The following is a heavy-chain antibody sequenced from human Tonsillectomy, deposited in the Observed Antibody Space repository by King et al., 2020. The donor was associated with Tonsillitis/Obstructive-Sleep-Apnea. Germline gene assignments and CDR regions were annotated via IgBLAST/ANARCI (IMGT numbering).Heavy chain of an antibody. Sequence: VQLVESGGGLVKPGGSLRLSCAASEFPFRNYNMNWVRQAPGRGLEWVSFISSSTTYIYYADSVTGRFTISRDNAKNLLYLQMNSLRAEDTAVYYCARLVEMATISDAFDIWGQGTMVTVSS. CDR2: ISSSTTYI. CDR1: EFPFRNYN. J-gene: IGHJ3*02. CDR3: ARLVEMATISDAFDI. D-gene: IGHD5-24*01. V-gene: IGHV3-21*01.